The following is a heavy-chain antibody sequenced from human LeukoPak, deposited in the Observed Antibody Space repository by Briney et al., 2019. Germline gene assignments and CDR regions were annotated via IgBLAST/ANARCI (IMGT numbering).Heavy chain of an antibody. V-gene: IGHV3-74*01. CDR1: GFTFSSYW. J-gene: IGHJ6*04. Sequence: GGSLRLSCAASGFTFSSYWMHWVRQAPGKGLVWVSRINSDGSSTSYADSVKGRFTISRDNAKNTLYLQMNSLRAEDTAVCYCARGDDILTAYYYYYGMDVWGKGTTVTVSS. D-gene: IGHD3-9*01. CDR3: ARGDDILTAYYYYYGMDV. CDR2: INSDGSST.